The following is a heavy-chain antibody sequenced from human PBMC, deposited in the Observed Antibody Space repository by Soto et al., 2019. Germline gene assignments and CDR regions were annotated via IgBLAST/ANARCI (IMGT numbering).Heavy chain of an antibody. J-gene: IGHJ4*02. Sequence: GGSLRLSCAASGFTFSSYAMSWVRQAPGKGLEWVSAISGSGGSTYYADSVKGRFTISRDNSKNTLYLQMNSLRAEDTAVYYCAKAFVYSSPLRYYFDYWGQGTLVTVS. CDR1: GFTFSSYA. V-gene: IGHV3-23*01. CDR3: AKAFVYSSPLRYYFDY. CDR2: ISGSGGST. D-gene: IGHD6-13*01.